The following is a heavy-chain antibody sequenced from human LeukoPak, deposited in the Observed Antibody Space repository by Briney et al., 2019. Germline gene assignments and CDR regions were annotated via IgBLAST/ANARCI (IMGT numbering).Heavy chain of an antibody. Sequence: PGGSLRLSCAASGFTFSSYGMHWVRQAPGKGLEWVAVISYDGSNKYYADSVKGRFTISRDNSKNTLYLQMNSLRAEDTAVYYCARGDNWNYKGYFDYWGQGTLVTVPS. CDR1: GFTFSSYG. D-gene: IGHD1-7*01. J-gene: IGHJ4*02. V-gene: IGHV3-30*03. CDR2: ISYDGSNK. CDR3: ARGDNWNYKGYFDY.